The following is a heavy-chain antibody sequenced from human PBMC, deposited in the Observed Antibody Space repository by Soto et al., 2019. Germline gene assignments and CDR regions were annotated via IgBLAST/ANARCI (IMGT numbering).Heavy chain of an antibody. CDR2: IYYSGST. Sequence: QVQLQESGPGLVKPSQTLSLTCTVSGGSISSGDYYWSWIRQPPGKGLEWIGYIYYSGSTYYNPSLKSRVTISVDTSKNQFTLKLSSVAAADTAVYYCASGPVSTYTMIVGICGHGTLVTVSA. V-gene: IGHV4-30-4*01. CDR1: GGSISSGDYY. J-gene: IGHJ4*01. CDR3: ASGPVSTYTMIVGI. D-gene: IGHD3-22*01.